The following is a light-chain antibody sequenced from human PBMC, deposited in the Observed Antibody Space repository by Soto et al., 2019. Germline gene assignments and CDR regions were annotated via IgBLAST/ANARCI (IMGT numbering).Light chain of an antibody. CDR2: TTN. CDR1: SSNIGSNT. Sequence: QSVLTQPPSASGTPGQRVTISCSGISSNIGSNTVNWYQHLPGAAPKLLIYTTNQRPSGVPDRFSGSKSGTSASLAISGLQSEDEADYHCAAWDDSLNGPVFGGGTKLTVL. CDR3: AAWDDSLNGPV. J-gene: IGLJ3*02. V-gene: IGLV1-44*01.